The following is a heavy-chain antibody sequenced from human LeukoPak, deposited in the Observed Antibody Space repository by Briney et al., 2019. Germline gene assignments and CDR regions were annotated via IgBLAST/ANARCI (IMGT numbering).Heavy chain of an antibody. V-gene: IGHV3-30*18. CDR3: AKTTYYYDSSGYYLDY. Sequence: GGSLRLSCAASGFTFSSYAMSWVRQAPGKGLEWVAVISYDGSNKYYADSVKGRFTISRDNSKNRLYLQMNSLRAEDTAVYYCAKTTYYYDSSGYYLDYWGQGTLVTVSS. CDR1: GFTFSSYA. D-gene: IGHD3-22*01. CDR2: ISYDGSNK. J-gene: IGHJ4*02.